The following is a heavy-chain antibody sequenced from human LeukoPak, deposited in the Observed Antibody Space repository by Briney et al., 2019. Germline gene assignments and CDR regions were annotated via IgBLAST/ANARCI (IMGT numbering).Heavy chain of an antibody. Sequence: EGSLRLSCAASGFTFSSYAMSWVRQAPGKGLEWVSAISGSGGSTYYADSVKGRFTISRDNSKNTLYLQMNSLRAEDTAVYYCAKGLAVARYYFDYWGQGTLVTVSS. V-gene: IGHV3-23*01. CDR2: ISGSGGST. J-gene: IGHJ4*02. D-gene: IGHD6-19*01. CDR1: GFTFSSYA. CDR3: AKGLAVARYYFDY.